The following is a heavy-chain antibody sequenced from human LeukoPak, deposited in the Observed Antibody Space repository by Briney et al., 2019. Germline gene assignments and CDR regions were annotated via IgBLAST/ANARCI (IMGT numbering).Heavy chain of an antibody. D-gene: IGHD2-2*01. CDR2: IYYSGST. V-gene: IGHV4-39*01. Sequence: SETLSLTCTVSGGSISNYYWHWIRQPPGKGLEWIGSIYYSGSTYYNPSLKSRVTISVDTSKNQFSLKLSSVTAADTAVYYCARHSAAAYYYYYGMDVWGQGTTVTVSS. CDR1: GGSISNYY. CDR3: ARHSAAAYYYYYGMDV. J-gene: IGHJ6*02.